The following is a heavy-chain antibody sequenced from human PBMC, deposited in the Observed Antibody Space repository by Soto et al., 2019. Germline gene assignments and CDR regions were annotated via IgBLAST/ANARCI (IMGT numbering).Heavy chain of an antibody. D-gene: IGHD5-18*01. CDR3: VKERYAQLWLEDYGMDV. CDR1: GFTFHEYA. Sequence: EVQLIESGGGWVQPGTSLRVSCAASGFTFHEYAMHWVRQAPGKGLEWVSGISSDGDTIAYADSVQGRFTVFRDNAKNSLYLQMSSLGPEDTAVYYCVKERYAQLWLEDYGMDVWGQGTTVTV. J-gene: IGHJ6*02. V-gene: IGHV3-9*01. CDR2: ISSDGDTI.